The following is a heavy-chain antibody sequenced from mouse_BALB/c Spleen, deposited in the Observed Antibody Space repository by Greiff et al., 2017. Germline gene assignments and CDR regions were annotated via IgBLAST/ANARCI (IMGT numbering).Heavy chain of an antibody. J-gene: IGHJ2*01. V-gene: IGHV1-63*02. CDR1: GYTFTNYW. D-gene: IGHD2-2*01. Sequence: QVHVKQSGAELVRPGTSVKISCKASGYTFTNYWLGWVKQRPGHGLEWIGDIYPGGGYTNYNEKFKGKATLTADTSSSTAYMQLSSLTSEDSAVYFCAREDYGYDVRVYYFDYWGQGTTLTVSS. CDR2: IYPGGGYT. CDR3: AREDYGYDVRVYYFDY.